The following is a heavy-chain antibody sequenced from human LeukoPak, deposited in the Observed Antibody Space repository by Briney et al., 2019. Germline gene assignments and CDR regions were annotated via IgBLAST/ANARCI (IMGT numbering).Heavy chain of an antibody. CDR2: IKQEGSEK. D-gene: IGHD4-17*01. CDR3: ARVNGAYGAGMDV. CDR1: GFTFSTYW. V-gene: IGHV3-7*01. J-gene: IGHJ6*02. Sequence: PGGSLRLSCAASGFTFSTYWMSSVRQAPGKGLEWVANIKQEGSEKYYVDSVKGRFNISRDNAKTSLYLQMNSLRAEDTAVYYCARVNGAYGAGMDVWGQGTTVTVSS.